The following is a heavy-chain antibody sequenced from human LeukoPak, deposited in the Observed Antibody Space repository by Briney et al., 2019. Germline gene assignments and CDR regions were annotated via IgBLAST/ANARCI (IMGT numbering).Heavy chain of an antibody. D-gene: IGHD3-22*01. CDR3: ARFPHYYDSSNSYVRFYFDY. CDR2: IYHSGTT. Sequence: SETLSLTCAVSGYSISNGYCWGWIRQPPGKGPEWIGSIYHSGTTYYNPSLKSRVTISVDTSKNQFSLKLSSVTAADTAVYYCARFPHYYDSSNSYVRFYFDYWAQGSLVTVSS. V-gene: IGHV4-38-2*01. CDR1: GYSISNGYC. J-gene: IGHJ4*02.